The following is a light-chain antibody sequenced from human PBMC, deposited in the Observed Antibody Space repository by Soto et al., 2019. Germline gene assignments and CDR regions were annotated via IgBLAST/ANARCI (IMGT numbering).Light chain of an antibody. V-gene: IGLV2-8*01. CDR3: SSYAGTNNLLYV. J-gene: IGLJ1*01. CDR2: EVS. CDR1: SSDVGAYNY. Sequence: ALTQPPSASGSPGQSVTISCSGTSSDVGAYNYVSWYQQHPGKAPRLLIYEVSQRPSGVPDRFSGSKSANTASLTVSGLQPEDEADYYYSSYAGTNNLLYVFGTGTKVTV.